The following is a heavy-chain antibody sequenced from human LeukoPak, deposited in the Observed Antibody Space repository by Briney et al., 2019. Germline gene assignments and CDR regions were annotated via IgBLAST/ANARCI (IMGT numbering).Heavy chain of an antibody. Sequence: GASVKVSCKASGYTFTGYYMHWVRQAPGQGLEWMGWINPNSGGTNYAQKFQGRVTMTRDTSISTVYMELSRLRSDDTAVYYCAREDIVVVPGYYYYGMDVWGQGTTVTVSS. V-gene: IGHV1-2*02. CDR3: AREDIVVVPGYYYYGMDV. D-gene: IGHD2-2*01. CDR1: GYTFTGYY. J-gene: IGHJ6*02. CDR2: INPNSGGT.